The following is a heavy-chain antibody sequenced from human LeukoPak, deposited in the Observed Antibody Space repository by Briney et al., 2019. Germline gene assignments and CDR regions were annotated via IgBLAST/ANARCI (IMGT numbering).Heavy chain of an antibody. J-gene: IGHJ4*02. D-gene: IGHD3-16*01. Sequence: ASQTLSLTCTVSGGSISSGGYYWSWIRQHPGKGLEWIGEINHSGSTNYNPSLKSRVTISVDTSKNQFSLKLSSVTAADTAVYYCASSRRRGMVTPYYFDYWGQGTLVTVSS. CDR2: INHSGST. V-gene: IGHV4-31*03. CDR3: ASSRRRGMVTPYYFDY. CDR1: GGSISSGGYY.